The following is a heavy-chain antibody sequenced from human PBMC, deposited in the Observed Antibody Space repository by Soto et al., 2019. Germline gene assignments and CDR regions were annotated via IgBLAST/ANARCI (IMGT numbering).Heavy chain of an antibody. CDR2: INAGNGNT. D-gene: IGHD4-4*01. V-gene: IGHV1-3*01. J-gene: IGHJ6*02. CDR3: ASSYSNYALIDYYYYGMDV. Sequence: ASVEVSCKASGGSFSSYARHWVRQAPGQRLEWMGWINAGNGNTKYSQKFQGRVTITRDTSASTAYMELSSLRSEDTAVYYCASSYSNYALIDYYYYGMDVWGQGTTVTVS. CDR1: GGSFSSYA.